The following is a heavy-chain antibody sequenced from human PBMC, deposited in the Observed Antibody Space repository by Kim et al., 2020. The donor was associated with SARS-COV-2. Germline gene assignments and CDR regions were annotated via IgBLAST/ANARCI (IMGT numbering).Heavy chain of an antibody. Sequence: SVKVSCKASGGTFSSYAISWVRQAPGQGLEWMGGIIPIFGTANYAQKFQGRVTITADESTSTAYMELSSLRSEDTAVYYCARSIMGGSYPRVRFYYYYGMDVWGQGTTVTVSS. CDR2: IIPIFGTA. CDR3: ARSIMGGSYPRVRFYYYYGMDV. V-gene: IGHV1-69*13. D-gene: IGHD1-26*01. J-gene: IGHJ6*02. CDR1: GGTFSSYA.